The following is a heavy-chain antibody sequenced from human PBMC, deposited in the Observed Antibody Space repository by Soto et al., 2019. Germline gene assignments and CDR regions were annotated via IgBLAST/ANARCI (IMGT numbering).Heavy chain of an antibody. D-gene: IGHD3-10*01. J-gene: IGHJ4*02. CDR3: AREGIMRDLRY. CDR2: LNHSGST. CDR1: GGSFSGYY. V-gene: IGHV4-34*01. Sequence: QVQLQQWGAGLLKPSETLSLTCAVYGGSFSGYYWSWIRQPPGKGLEWIGELNHSGSTNYNPSLTSRVTISVDTSKNQFSLKLSSVTAADTAVYYCAREGIMRDLRYWGQGTLVTVSS.